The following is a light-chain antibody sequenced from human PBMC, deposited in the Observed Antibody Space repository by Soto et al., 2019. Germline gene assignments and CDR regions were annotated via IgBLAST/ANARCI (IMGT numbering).Light chain of an antibody. V-gene: IGKV3-15*01. Sequence: EIVMTQSPATLSVSPGERATLSCRASQSVSNNLAWYQKKPGQAPRLLIYGASTRATGIPARFSGSGSGTEFTLTISSLQSEDFEFYYCQQYNHWWTFGQGTRVDIK. J-gene: IGKJ1*01. CDR1: QSVSNN. CDR2: GAS. CDR3: QQYNHWWT.